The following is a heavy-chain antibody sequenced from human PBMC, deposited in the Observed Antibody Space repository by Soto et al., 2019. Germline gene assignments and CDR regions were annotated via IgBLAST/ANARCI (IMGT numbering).Heavy chain of an antibody. V-gene: IGHV3-23*01. CDR2: ISGSGGST. D-gene: IGHD6-13*01. CDR1: GFTFSSYA. Sequence: QTGGSLRLSCAASGFTFSSYAMSWVRQAPGKGLEWVSAISGSGGSTYYADSVKGRFTISRDNSKNTLYLQMNSLRAEDTAVYYCAKPSTSGYSSSWYAYYYYYGMDVWGQGTTVTVSS. CDR3: AKPSTSGYSSSWYAYYYYYGMDV. J-gene: IGHJ6*02.